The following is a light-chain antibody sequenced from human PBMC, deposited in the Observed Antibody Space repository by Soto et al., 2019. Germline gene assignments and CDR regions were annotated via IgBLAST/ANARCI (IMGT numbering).Light chain of an antibody. V-gene: IGLV2-14*01. Sequence: QSALTQPASVSGSPGQSIAISCSGTSSDVGDYKSVSWYQHHPGKVPKLVIFEVSNRPSGVSNRFSGSKSGNTASLTISGLQAEDEADYYCSSYTGGNPSYVFGTGTKVTVL. J-gene: IGLJ1*01. CDR1: SSDVGDYKS. CDR3: SSYTGGNPSYV. CDR2: EVS.